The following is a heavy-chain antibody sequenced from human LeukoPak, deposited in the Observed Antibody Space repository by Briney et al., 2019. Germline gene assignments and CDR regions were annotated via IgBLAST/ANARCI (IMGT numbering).Heavy chain of an antibody. CDR2: IYYTGSS. CDR1: GGTISNNS. CDR3: AKARDSNIWYPFDY. D-gene: IGHD6-13*01. Sequence: PSETLSLTCTASGGTISNNSWNWIRQPPGKGLEWIGYIYYTGSSHYNPSLKSRVTISLDTSKSQFSLKLTSVTAADTAVYYCAKARDSNIWYPFDYWGQGTLVTVSS. V-gene: IGHV4-59*01. J-gene: IGHJ4*02.